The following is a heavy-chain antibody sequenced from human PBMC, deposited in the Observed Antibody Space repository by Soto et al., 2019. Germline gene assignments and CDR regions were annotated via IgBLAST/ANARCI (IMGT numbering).Heavy chain of an antibody. CDR3: AGDFSPADGDLFYDVFDI. Sequence: EVQLVESGGDLVQPGGSLRLSCAASGFTFSTSWMTWVRQAPGTGLEWVANIRKDGSVIHYGDSVKGRFTISRDNAKNSLYLEMTNRRVDDTAVCFCAGDFSPADGDLFYDVFDIWGQGTVVTVSS. D-gene: IGHD2-2*01. V-gene: IGHV3-7*01. CDR1: GFTFSTSW. CDR2: IRKDGSVI. J-gene: IGHJ3*02.